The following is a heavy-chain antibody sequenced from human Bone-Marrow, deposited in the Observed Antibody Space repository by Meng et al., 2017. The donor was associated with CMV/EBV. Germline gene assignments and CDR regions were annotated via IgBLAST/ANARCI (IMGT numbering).Heavy chain of an antibody. Sequence: GESLKISCAASGFTFSSYDMHWVRQATGKGLEWVSAIGTAGDTYYPGSVKGRFTISRENAKNSLYLQMNSLRAEDTAVYYCARARVVVPAAHYFDYWGQGTLVTVSS. V-gene: IGHV3-13*01. J-gene: IGHJ4*02. D-gene: IGHD2-2*01. CDR2: IGTAGDT. CDR3: ARARVVVPAAHYFDY. CDR1: GFTFSSYD.